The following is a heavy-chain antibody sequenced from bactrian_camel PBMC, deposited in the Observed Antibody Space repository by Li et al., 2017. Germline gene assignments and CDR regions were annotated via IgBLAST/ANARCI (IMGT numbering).Heavy chain of an antibody. CDR2: IDPDGNTRYA. CDR1: GYTNNRNC. CDR3: AAGRTEHDVGWCPTGSVWYHY. Sequence: HVQLVESGGGSVQAGGSLRLSCAASGYTNNRNCMAWFRQAPGKEREGVAAIDPDGNTRYANYEDSVKGRITISKDNAKNTLFLQMNSLKSEDTATYYCAAGRTEHDVGWCPTGSVWYHYWGQGTQVTVSS. V-gene: IGHV3S1*01. D-gene: IGHD3*01. J-gene: IGHJ4*01.